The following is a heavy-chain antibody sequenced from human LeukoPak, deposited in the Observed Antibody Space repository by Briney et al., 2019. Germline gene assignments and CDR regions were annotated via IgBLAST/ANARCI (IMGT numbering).Heavy chain of an antibody. J-gene: IGHJ3*02. V-gene: IGHV4-4*07. CDR3: ARSKIYYHSSTGAFDI. CDR1: GGSISSYY. CDR2: IYTSGST. Sequence: SETLSLTCTVSGGSISSYYWSWIRQPAGKGLEWIGRIYTSGSTNYNPSLKSRVTISVDMSKNQFSLKLSSVTAADTAVYYCARSKIYYHSSTGAFDIWGQGTMVTVSS. D-gene: IGHD3-22*01.